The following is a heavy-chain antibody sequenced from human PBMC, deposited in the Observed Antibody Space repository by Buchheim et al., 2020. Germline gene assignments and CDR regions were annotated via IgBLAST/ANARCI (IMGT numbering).Heavy chain of an antibody. D-gene: IGHD5-12*01. CDR3: ARRSSGYASKGPIYGMDV. CDR2: IIPIFGTA. J-gene: IGHJ6*02. V-gene: IGHV1-69*06. CDR1: GGTFSSXA. Sequence: QVQLVQSGAEVKKPGSSVKVSCKASGGTFSSXAISWVRQAPGQGLEWMGGIIPIFGTANYAQKFQGRVXITADKSTSTAYMELSSRRSEDTAVYYCARRSSGYASKGPIYGMDVWGQGTT.